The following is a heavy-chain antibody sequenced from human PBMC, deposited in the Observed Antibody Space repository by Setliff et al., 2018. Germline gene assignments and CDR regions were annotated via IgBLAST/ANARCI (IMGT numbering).Heavy chain of an antibody. Sequence: GGSLRLSCAASGFTFSTYRMHWVRQAPGKGLEWEAVIWGDGGTKYHADSVKGRFTISRDNSKNTLYLQMNSLRPEDTAVYYCARTCSGSGCYAGLESWGQGTPVTVSS. CDR1: GFTFSTYR. V-gene: IGHV3-33*08. D-gene: IGHD2-15*01. CDR3: ARTCSGSGCYAGLES. J-gene: IGHJ4*02. CDR2: IWGDGGTK.